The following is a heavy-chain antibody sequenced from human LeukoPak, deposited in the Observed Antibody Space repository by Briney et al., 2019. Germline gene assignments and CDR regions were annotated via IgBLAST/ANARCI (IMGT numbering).Heavy chain of an antibody. J-gene: IGHJ6*02. CDR1: GFTFSNSA. V-gene: IGHV3-23*01. CDR3: AKGPTIFGVVITVEYYYGMDV. D-gene: IGHD3-3*01. Sequence: GGSLRLSCAASGFTFSNSAMSWVRQTPGKGLEWVSAISGSGGSTYYADSVKGRFSISRNNSKNTLYLQMNSLRAEDTAVYYCAKGPTIFGVVITVEYYYGMDVGGQGTTVTVSS. CDR2: ISGSGGST.